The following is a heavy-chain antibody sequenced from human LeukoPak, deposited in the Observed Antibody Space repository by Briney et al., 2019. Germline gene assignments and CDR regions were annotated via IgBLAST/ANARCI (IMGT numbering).Heavy chain of an antibody. Sequence: GGSLRLSCAASGFTFSSYAMSWVRQAPGKGLEWVSGISGSGSGGSTYYADSVKGRFTISRDNSKNTLYLQMNSLRAEDTAVYYCASSPMILKGHYWGQGTLVTVSS. V-gene: IGHV3-23*01. D-gene: IGHD3-22*01. CDR2: ISGSGSGGST. CDR3: ASSPMILKGHY. J-gene: IGHJ4*02. CDR1: GFTFSSYA.